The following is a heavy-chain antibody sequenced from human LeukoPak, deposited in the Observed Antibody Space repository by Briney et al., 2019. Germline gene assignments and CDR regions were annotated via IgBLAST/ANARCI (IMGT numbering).Heavy chain of an antibody. J-gene: IGHJ4*02. D-gene: IGHD1-1*01. V-gene: IGHV3-21*01. CDR1: RFTSSSYI. CDR3: ARAGGLERPIDY. Sequence: GGSLRLSCAAPRFTSSSYIMNWVRQAPGKGLEWVSSISSSSSYIYYADSVKGRFTISRDNAKNSLYLQMNSLRAEDTAVYYCARAGGLERPIDYWGQGTLVTVSS. CDR2: ISSSSSYI.